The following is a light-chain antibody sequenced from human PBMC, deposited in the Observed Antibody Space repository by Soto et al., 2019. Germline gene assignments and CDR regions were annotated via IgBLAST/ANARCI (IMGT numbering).Light chain of an antibody. CDR3: QQRTDWHRT. Sequence: EVVLTQSPATLYLSPGERATLSCRASQSVSRNLAWYQQKPGQAPRLLLYRASTRATGIPARFSGSGSGTDCSLSIISLQPEDFAVYYCQQRTDWHRTFGQGTKVEVK. CDR1: QSVSRN. J-gene: IGKJ1*01. CDR2: RAS. V-gene: IGKV3-11*01.